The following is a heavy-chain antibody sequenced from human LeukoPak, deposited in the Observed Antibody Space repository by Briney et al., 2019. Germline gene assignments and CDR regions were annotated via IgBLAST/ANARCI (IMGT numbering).Heavy chain of an antibody. D-gene: IGHD2-15*01. Sequence: PSETLSLTCTLSGGSLSSSSYYWGWIRQPPGNGLGWIGSIYYSGSTYYNPSLKSRVTISVDTSKNQFSLKLSSVTAADTAVYYCARHFCSGGSCHFDYWGQGTLVTVSS. CDR1: GGSLSSSSYY. CDR2: IYYSGST. V-gene: IGHV4-39*01. CDR3: ARHFCSGGSCHFDY. J-gene: IGHJ4*02.